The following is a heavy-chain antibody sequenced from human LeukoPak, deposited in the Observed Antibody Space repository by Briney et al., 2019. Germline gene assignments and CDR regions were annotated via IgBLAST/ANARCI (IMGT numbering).Heavy chain of an antibody. J-gene: IGHJ4*02. D-gene: IGHD6-13*01. CDR1: GFTFSSYG. V-gene: IGHV3-30*03. CDR2: ISYDGSNK. Sequence: GRSLRLSCAASGFTFSSYGMHWVRQAPGKGLEWVAVISYDGSNKYYADSVKGRFTISRDNSKNTLYLQMNSLRAEDTAVYYCAREGLAAAADYWGQGTLVTVSS. CDR3: AREGLAAAADY.